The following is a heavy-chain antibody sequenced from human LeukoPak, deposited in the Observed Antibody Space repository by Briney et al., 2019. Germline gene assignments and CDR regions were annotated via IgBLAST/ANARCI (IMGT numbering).Heavy chain of an antibody. CDR3: ARGSSGWYRSAADDY. CDR2: IRQDGTDK. J-gene: IGHJ4*02. Sequence: GGSLRLSCAASGFAFSSYWMSWVRQAPGKGLEWVANIRQDGTDKQYVDSVKGRFTISRDNAKNSLFLQTDSLRAEDTAVYYCARGSSGWYRSAADDYWGQGTLVTVSS. D-gene: IGHD6-19*01. V-gene: IGHV3-7*01. CDR1: GFAFSSYW.